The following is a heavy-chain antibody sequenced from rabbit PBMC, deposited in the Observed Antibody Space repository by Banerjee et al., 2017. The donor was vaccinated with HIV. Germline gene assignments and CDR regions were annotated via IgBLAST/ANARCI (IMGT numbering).Heavy chain of an antibody. D-gene: IGHD8-1*01. V-gene: IGHV1S40*01. J-gene: IGHJ4*01. CDR3: ARNGAGSNYAFKL. Sequence: QSLEESGGDLVQPEGSLTLTCTASGFSFSNRCVMCWVRRTPGKGLEWIACINSNTGNTVYASWAKGPFTISKTSSTTVTLQMTSLTAADTATYFCARNGAGSNYAFKLWGPGTLVTVS. CDR1: GFSFSNRCV. CDR2: INSNTGNT.